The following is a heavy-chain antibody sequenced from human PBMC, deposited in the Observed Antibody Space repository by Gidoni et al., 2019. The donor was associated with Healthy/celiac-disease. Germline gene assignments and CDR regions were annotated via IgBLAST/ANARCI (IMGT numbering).Heavy chain of an antibody. V-gene: IGHV5-10-1*03. J-gene: IGHJ5*02. CDR3: ARLYYDYVWGSYRLAGWFDP. D-gene: IGHD3-16*02. Sequence: EVQLVQSGAEVKKPGESLRISCKGSGYSFTSYWISWVRQMPGKGLEWMGRIDPIASYTNSSPSFQGHVTISADKSISTAYLQWSSLKASDTARYYCARLYYDYVWGSYRLAGWFDPWGQGTLVTVSS. CDR2: IDPIASYT. CDR1: GYSFTSYW.